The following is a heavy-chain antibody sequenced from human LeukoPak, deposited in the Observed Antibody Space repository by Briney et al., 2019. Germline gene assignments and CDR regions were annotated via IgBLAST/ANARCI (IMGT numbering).Heavy chain of an antibody. V-gene: IGHV1-3*01. D-gene: IGHD4-23*01. J-gene: IGHJ3*01. CDR3: ARDAVVGTGIAFDV. Sequence: ASVKVSCKASGYIFRNYDIYWVRQAPGQRLEWLGWIIVGNGNTKYSQKFQGRVIITTDTSASTVYMELSSLRSEDTAVYYCARDAVVGTGIAFDVWGQGTMVTVSS. CDR2: IIVGNGNT. CDR1: GYIFRNYD.